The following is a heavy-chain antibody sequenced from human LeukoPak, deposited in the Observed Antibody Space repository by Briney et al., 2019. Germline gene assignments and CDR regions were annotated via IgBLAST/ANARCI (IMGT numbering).Heavy chain of an antibody. V-gene: IGHV4-59*01. CDR3: AREVGYDSSGYRIY. Sequence: PSETLSLTCTVSGGSISSYYWSWIRQPPGKGLEWIGYIYYSGSTNYNPSLKSRVTISVDTSKNQFSLKLSSVTAADTAVYYCAREVGYDSSGYRIYWGQGTLVTVSS. D-gene: IGHD3-22*01. CDR2: IYYSGST. J-gene: IGHJ4*02. CDR1: GGSISSYY.